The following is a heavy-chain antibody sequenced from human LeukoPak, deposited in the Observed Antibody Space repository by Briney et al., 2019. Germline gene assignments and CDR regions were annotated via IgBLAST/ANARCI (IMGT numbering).Heavy chain of an antibody. CDR3: ARGAGGQLWSYEWSY. CDR2: MNPNSGNT. CDR1: GYTFTSYD. Sequence: GASVKVSCKASGYTFTSYDINWVRQATGQGLEWMGWMNPNSGNTGYAQKFQGRVTITRNTSISTAYMGLSSLRSEDTAVYYCARGAGGQLWSYEWSYWGQGTLVTVSS. V-gene: IGHV1-8*03. D-gene: IGHD5-18*01. J-gene: IGHJ4*02.